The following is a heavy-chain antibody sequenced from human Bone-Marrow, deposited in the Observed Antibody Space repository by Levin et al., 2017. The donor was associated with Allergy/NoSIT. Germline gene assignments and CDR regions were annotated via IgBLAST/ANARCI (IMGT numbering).Heavy chain of an antibody. CDR3: AGERHRAGYGGSRDAFDI. V-gene: IGHV1-18*01. CDR2: ISAYNGDT. J-gene: IGHJ3*02. D-gene: IGHD4-23*01. CDR1: GYIFTNYG. Sequence: GESLKISRKADGYIFTNYGVIWVRQAPGQGLEWMGWISAYNGDTEYAQRFQGRVTMTTDTSTGTAYMELRSLRSDDTAVDYCAGERHRAGYGGSRDAFDIWGQGTMVTVSS.